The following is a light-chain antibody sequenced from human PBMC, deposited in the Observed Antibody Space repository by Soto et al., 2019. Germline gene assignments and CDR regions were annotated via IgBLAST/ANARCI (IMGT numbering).Light chain of an antibody. J-gene: IGKJ4*01. Sequence: DVVMTQSPLSLPVTLGQPASISCRSSQSLVYSDGNTYLNWFHQRPGQSPRRLIYKVSNRDSGVPDRFSGSGSGTDLTLKISRVEAEDVGVHYCMQGTYWPRLTFGGGTQVEIK. V-gene: IGKV2-30*01. CDR1: QSLVYSDGNTY. CDR3: MQGTYWPRLT. CDR2: KVS.